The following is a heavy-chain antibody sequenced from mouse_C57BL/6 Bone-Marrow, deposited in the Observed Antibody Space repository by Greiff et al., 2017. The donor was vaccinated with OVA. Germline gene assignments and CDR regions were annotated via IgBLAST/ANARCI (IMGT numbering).Heavy chain of an antibody. D-gene: IGHD1-1*01. CDR2: IYPRSGNT. CDR3: ARQGYYGSRYFDV. CDR1: GYTFTSYG. V-gene: IGHV1-81*01. J-gene: IGHJ1*03. Sequence: QVQLQQPGAELARPGASVKLSCKASGYTFTSYGISWVKQRTGQGLEWIGEIYPRSGNTYYNDKFKGKATLTADKSSSTAYMELRSLTSEDSAVYFCARQGYYGSRYFDVWGTGTTVTVSS.